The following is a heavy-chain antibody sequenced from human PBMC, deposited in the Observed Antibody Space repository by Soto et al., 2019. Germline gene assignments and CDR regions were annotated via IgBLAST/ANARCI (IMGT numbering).Heavy chain of an antibody. D-gene: IGHD6-6*01. CDR2: IKEDGSEK. CDR3: AKDTPYSSSAPFDY. J-gene: IGHJ4*02. Sequence: GGSLRLSCAASGFTFSSHWMGWVRQAPGKGLEWVANIKEDGSEKYYVDSEKGRFTISRDNAKNSLYLQMNSLRAEDTAVYYCAKDTPYSSSAPFDYWGQGTLVTVSS. V-gene: IGHV3-7*03. CDR1: GFTFSSHW.